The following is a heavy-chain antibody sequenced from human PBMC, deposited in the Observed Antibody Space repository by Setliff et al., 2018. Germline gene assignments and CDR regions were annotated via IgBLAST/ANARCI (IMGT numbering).Heavy chain of an antibody. V-gene: IGHV1-18*01. CDR3: ASSRDYNFWSGYYSPLDY. D-gene: IGHD3-3*01. Sequence: ASVKVSCKDSGYTFSTYGISWVRQAPGQGLEWMGWISAYNGNTNYAQKFQGRVTITADESTSTAYMELSSLRSEDTAVYYCASSRDYNFWSGYYSPLDYWGQGTLVTVSS. CDR2: ISAYNGNT. J-gene: IGHJ4*02. CDR1: GYTFSTYG.